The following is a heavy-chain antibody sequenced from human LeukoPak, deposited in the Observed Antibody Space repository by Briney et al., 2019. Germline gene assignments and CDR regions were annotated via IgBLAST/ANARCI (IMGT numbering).Heavy chain of an antibody. J-gene: IGHJ4*02. Sequence: HPGGSLRLSCAASGFTFSRDGMHGVGQAPGKGREGVSVILYDAINKYYAASVNRRFTISTDNSKNTLYLQMNSLRAEDTAVYYCARVVGYSSGWYDYWGQGTLVTVSS. V-gene: IGHV3-33*01. D-gene: IGHD6-19*01. CDR1: GFTFSRDG. CDR2: ILYDAINK. CDR3: ARVVGYSSGWYDY.